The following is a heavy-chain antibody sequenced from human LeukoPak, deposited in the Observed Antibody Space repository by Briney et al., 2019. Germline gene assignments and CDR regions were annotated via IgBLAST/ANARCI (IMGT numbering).Heavy chain of an antibody. V-gene: IGHV3-9*01. CDR3: AKDSGYSYGSSWFDP. CDR2: ISWDSGSI. Sequence: GGSLRLSCAASGFTFDDYAMHWVRQAPGKGLKWVSGISWDSGSIGYADSVKGRFTISRDNAKNSLYLQMNSLRAEDTALYYCAKDSGYSYGSSWFDPWGQGTLVTVSS. CDR1: GFTFDDYA. J-gene: IGHJ5*02. D-gene: IGHD5-18*01.